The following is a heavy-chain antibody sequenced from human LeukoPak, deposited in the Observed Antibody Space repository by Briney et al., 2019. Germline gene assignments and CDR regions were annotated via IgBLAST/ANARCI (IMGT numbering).Heavy chain of an antibody. CDR3: ARGGLEPVDY. V-gene: IGHV3-74*01. Sequence: GGSLRLSCVGSGFTFSTYWMHWVRQAPAKGLVWVSRINPEETGTNYADSVKGRFTISRDNAKNTLYLQMNSLGAEDTAVYYCARGGLEPVDYWGQGSLVTVSS. CDR2: INPEETGT. J-gene: IGHJ4*02. D-gene: IGHD3-16*01. CDR1: GFTFSTYW.